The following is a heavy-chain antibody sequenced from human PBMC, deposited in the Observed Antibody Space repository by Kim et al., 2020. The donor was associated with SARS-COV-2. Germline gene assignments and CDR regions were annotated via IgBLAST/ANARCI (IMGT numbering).Heavy chain of an antibody. J-gene: IGHJ4*02. D-gene: IGHD6-13*01. CDR3: ARAPYGSSWPLDY. V-gene: IGHV3-74*01. Sequence: AESAKGRVTISRDNAKNTLYLQMNSLRAEDTAVYFCARAPYGSSWPLDYWGQGALVTVSS.